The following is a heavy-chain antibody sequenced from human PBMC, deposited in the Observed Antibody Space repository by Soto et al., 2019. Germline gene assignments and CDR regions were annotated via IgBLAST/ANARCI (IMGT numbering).Heavy chain of an antibody. CDR1: GYTFNSYA. J-gene: IGHJ6*02. CDR2: INAGNGNT. CDR3: ASSYYGSGNPKDYYYGMDV. V-gene: IGHV1-3*01. D-gene: IGHD3-10*01. Sequence: QVQLVQSGAEVKKPGASVKVSCKASGYTFNSYAMHWVRQAPGQRLEWMGWINAGNGNTKYSQKFQGRVTITRDTSASTAYMELSSLRSEDTAVYYCASSYYGSGNPKDYYYGMDVWGQGTTVTVSS.